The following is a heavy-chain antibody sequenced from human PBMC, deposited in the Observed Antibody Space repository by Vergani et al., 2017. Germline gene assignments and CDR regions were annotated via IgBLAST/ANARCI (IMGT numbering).Heavy chain of an antibody. J-gene: IGHJ4*02. V-gene: IGHV3-23*01. Sequence: EVQLLESGGGLVQPGGSLRLSCAASGFTFSSYAMSWVRQAPGKGLEWVSAISGSGGSTYYADSVKVRFTISRDNSKNTLYLQMNSLRAEDTAVYYCAHSPYYDILTGYPKGLFDYWGQGTLVTVSS. CDR1: GFTFSSYA. CDR3: AHSPYYDILTGYPKGLFDY. CDR2: ISGSGGST. D-gene: IGHD3-9*01.